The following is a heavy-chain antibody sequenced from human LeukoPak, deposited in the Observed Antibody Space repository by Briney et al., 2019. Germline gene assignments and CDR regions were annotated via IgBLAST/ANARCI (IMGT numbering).Heavy chain of an antibody. Sequence: PSETLSLTCSVFGDSISKYYWSWIRQPPGKGLEWLGYIYYSGSTNYNPSLKSRVTISVDTSKNQFSLRLNSVTAADTAVYYCARTGLYYFDYWGQGTLVTVSS. D-gene: IGHD6-19*01. V-gene: IGHV4-59*01. CDR3: ARTGLYYFDY. CDR2: IYYSGST. J-gene: IGHJ4*02. CDR1: GDSISKYY.